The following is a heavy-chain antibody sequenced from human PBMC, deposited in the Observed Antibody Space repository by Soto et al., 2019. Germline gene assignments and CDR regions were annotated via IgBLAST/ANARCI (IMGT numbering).Heavy chain of an antibody. D-gene: IGHD2-21*01. Sequence: EVQLVESGGGLVQPGGSLRLSCAASGFTVSSNYMSWVRQAPGKGLEWVSVIYSGGSTHYADSVKGRFTISRHNSKNTLYLQMNSLRAEDTAVYYCARGDGGGYYYYGMDVWGQGTTVTVSS. CDR1: GFTVSSNY. V-gene: IGHV3-53*04. J-gene: IGHJ6*02. CDR2: IYSGGST. CDR3: ARGDGGGYYYYGMDV.